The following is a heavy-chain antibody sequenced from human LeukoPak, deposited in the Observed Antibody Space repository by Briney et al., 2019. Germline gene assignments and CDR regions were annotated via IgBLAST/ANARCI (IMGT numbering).Heavy chain of an antibody. J-gene: IGHJ4*02. D-gene: IGHD3-22*01. CDR2: ISGSGGNT. V-gene: IGHV3-23*01. CDR3: AKGSYYDSSGSFYFDY. CDR1: GFTFSSYA. Sequence: GGSLRLSCAASGFTFSSYAMSWVRQAPGKGLERVSGISGSGGNTYYADSVKGRFTISRDNSKNTLYVQVNSLGTEDTAAYYCAKGSYYDSSGSFYFDYWGQGTLVTVSS.